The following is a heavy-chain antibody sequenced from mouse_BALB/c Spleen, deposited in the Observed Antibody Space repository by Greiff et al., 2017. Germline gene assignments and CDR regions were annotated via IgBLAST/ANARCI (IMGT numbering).Heavy chain of an antibody. CDR1: GFDFSRYW. Sequence: AAAGFDFSRYWTSWVRQAPGKGLEWIGEINPDSSTINYTPSLKDKFIISRDNAKNTLYLQMSKVRSEDTALYYCARRVYDGYYGYWGQGTTLTVSS. CDR3: ARRVYDGYYGY. D-gene: IGHD2-3*01. V-gene: IGHV4-1*02. J-gene: IGHJ2*01. CDR2: INPDSSTI.